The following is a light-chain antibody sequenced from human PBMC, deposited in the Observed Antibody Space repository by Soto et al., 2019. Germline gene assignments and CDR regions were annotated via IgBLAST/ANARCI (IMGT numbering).Light chain of an antibody. CDR3: QQYNNWWT. CDR2: GAS. J-gene: IGKJ1*01. CDR1: QSVSSN. Sequence: EIVMTQSPATLSVSPGERATLSCRASQSVSSNLAWYQQKPGQAPRLLIYGASTRATSSPAMFSGSGSGTEFTLTISSLQSEDFAVYYCQQYNNWWTFGQGTKVEIK. V-gene: IGKV3-15*01.